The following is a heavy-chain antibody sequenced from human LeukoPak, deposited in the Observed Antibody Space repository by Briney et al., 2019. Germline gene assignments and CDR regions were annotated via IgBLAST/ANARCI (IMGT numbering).Heavy chain of an antibody. J-gene: IGHJ4*02. D-gene: IGHD6-13*01. Sequence: PSETLSLTCTVSGGSISRYYWSWIRQPPGKGLEWIWYIYYSGSTNYNPSLKSRVTISVDTSKNPFSLKLSSVTAADTAVYYFAREGEGIAAALDYWGQGTLVTVSS. V-gene: IGHV4-59*01. CDR1: GGSISRYY. CDR2: IYYSGST. CDR3: AREGEGIAAALDY.